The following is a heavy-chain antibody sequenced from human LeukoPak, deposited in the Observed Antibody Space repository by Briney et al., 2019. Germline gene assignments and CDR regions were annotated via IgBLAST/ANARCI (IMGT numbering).Heavy chain of an antibody. Sequence: SETLSLTCTVSGGSISSYYWSWIRQPPGKGLEWIGYIYYSGSTNYNPSLKSRVTISVDTSKNQFSLKLSSVTAADTAVYYCARHRPGTMMVVADLDYWGQGTLVTVSS. CDR3: ARHRPGTMMVVADLDY. CDR1: GGSISSYY. D-gene: IGHD3-22*01. V-gene: IGHV4-59*08. J-gene: IGHJ4*02. CDR2: IYYSGST.